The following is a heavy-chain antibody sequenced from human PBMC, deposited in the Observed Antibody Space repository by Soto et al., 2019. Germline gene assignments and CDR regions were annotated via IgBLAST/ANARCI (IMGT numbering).Heavy chain of an antibody. CDR2: LSSDGGTK. Sequence: PGGSLRLSCVASGFPFSNFAIHWVRPAPGRGLEWVAILSSDGGTKSSVDSVKGRFTISRDNTKKTLYLQMNSLRPADTARYNCASANPDGWGQGTTGTVAS. J-gene: IGHJ6*02. CDR3: ASANPDG. CDR1: GFPFSNFA. V-gene: IGHV3-30*03.